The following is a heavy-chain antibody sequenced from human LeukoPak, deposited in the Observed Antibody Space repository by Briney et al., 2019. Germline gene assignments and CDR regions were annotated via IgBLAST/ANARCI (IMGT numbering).Heavy chain of an antibody. CDR2: INPNSGGT. CDR3: ARERSRGMIVVVDAFDI. CDR1: GYTFTGYY. D-gene: IGHD3-22*01. J-gene: IGHJ3*02. Sequence: EASVKVSCKASGYTFTGYYMHWVRQAPGQGLEWMGWINPNSGGTNYAQKFQGRVTMTRDTSISTAYMELSRLRSDDTAVYYCARERSRGMIVVVDAFDIWGQGTMVTVSS. V-gene: IGHV1-2*02.